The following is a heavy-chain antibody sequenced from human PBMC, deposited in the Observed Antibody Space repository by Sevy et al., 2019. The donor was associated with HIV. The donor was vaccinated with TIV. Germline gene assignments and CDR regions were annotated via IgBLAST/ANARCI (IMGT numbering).Heavy chain of an antibody. J-gene: IGHJ3*02. Sequence: GGSLRLSCAASGFTFSSYSMNWVRQAPGKGLEWVSSISSSSSYIYYEGSVKGRFTISRDNAKNSLYLQMNSLRAEDTAVYYCARDSRIQLWLHGAFDIWGQGTMVTVSS. V-gene: IGHV3-21*01. CDR2: ISSSSSYI. CDR3: ARDSRIQLWLHGAFDI. D-gene: IGHD5-18*01. CDR1: GFTFSSYS.